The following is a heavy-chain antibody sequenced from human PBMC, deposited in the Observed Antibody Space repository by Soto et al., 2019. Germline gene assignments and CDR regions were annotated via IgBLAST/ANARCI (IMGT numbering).Heavy chain of an antibody. J-gene: IGHJ6*02. V-gene: IGHV4-59*01. CDR3: ARDNDRIAAGSYHYYGIDV. CDR2: IYYSGST. Sequence: SETLSLTCTVSGGSISSYYWSWIRQPPGKGLEWIGYIYYSGSTNYNPSLKSRVTISVDTSKNQFSLKLSSLAAADTAVHYCARDNDRIAAGSYHYYGIDVWGQGTTVTVSS. CDR1: GGSISSYY. D-gene: IGHD6-13*01.